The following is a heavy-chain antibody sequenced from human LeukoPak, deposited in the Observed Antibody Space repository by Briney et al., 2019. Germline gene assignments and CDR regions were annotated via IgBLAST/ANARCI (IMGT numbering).Heavy chain of an antibody. Sequence: ASVKVSCKASGYSFTADYVHWVRQAPGQGLEWMGWINPNSGATNYAQKFQGRVTMTRDTSISTAYMELNGLTSDGTAVYYCARGRTGNYFDYWGQGTLVTVS. D-gene: IGHD1-14*01. CDR3: ARGRTGNYFDY. V-gene: IGHV1-2*02. CDR1: GYSFTADY. CDR2: INPNSGAT. J-gene: IGHJ4*02.